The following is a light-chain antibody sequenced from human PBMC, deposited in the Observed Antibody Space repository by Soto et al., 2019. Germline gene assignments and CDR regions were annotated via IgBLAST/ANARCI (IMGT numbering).Light chain of an antibody. Sequence: ELVLTQSPGTLSLSPGERATLSCRASQSVSSSYLAWYQQKPGQAPRLLIYGASSRATGIPDRFSGSGSGTDFTLTISRLEPEDFAVYYCQQYGGSRALTFVTGTKVDIK. CDR2: GAS. CDR1: QSVSSSY. V-gene: IGKV3-20*01. CDR3: QQYGGSRALT. J-gene: IGKJ3*01.